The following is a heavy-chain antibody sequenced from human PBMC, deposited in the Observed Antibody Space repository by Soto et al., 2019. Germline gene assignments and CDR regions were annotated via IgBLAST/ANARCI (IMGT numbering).Heavy chain of an antibody. V-gene: IGHV4-30-4*01. Sequence: PSETLSLTCTVSGGSISSGDYYWSWIRQPPGKGLEWIGYIYYSGSTYYNPSLKSRVTISVDTSKNQFSLKLSSVTAADTAVYYCALIRQYQLLYYFDYWGQGTLVTVSS. CDR1: GGSISSGDYY. CDR2: IYYSGST. J-gene: IGHJ4*02. CDR3: ALIRQYQLLYYFDY. D-gene: IGHD2-2*01.